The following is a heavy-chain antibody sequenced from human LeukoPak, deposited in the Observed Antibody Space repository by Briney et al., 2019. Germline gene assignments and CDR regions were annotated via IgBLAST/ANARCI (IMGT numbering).Heavy chain of an antibody. D-gene: IGHD2-2*01. Sequence: ASVKVPCKASGYTFTSYDINWVRQATGQGLEWMGWMNPKSGYTGHAQRFQGRITITRDTSISTVYMELSSLRSEDTAVYYCARPNQGYCISTSCPFDYWGQGTLVTVSS. CDR2: MNPKSGYT. CDR3: ARPNQGYCISTSCPFDY. V-gene: IGHV1-8*03. J-gene: IGHJ4*02. CDR1: GYTFTSYD.